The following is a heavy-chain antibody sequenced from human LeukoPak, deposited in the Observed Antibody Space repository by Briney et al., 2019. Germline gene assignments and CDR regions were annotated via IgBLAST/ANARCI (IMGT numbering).Heavy chain of an antibody. J-gene: IGHJ4*02. V-gene: IGHV3-23*01. CDR2: ISPNTGDT. CDR1: GFTFGSYA. D-gene: IGHD5-24*01. CDR3: AKEWLGYFDY. Sequence: GGSLRLSCADTGFTFGSYAMSWVRQTPEKGLEWVSAISPNTGDTYHPDSVKGRFTISRDKSKNMLFLQMNSLRVEDTAVYYCAKEWLGYFDYWGQGTLVTVSS.